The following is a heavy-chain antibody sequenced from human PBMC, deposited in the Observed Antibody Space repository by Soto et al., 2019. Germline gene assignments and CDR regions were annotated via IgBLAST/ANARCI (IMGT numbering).Heavy chain of an antibody. Sequence: QVQLVQSGAEVKKPGASVKVSCKVSGYTLKELSMHWVRQAPGKGLEWMGGFDPEEGESIYAQKFQGRVTMTEDTSTDTAYMELSSLRSEDTAVYYCATPEEGSESFEIWGQGTLVTVSS. J-gene: IGHJ3*02. CDR3: ATPEEGSESFEI. V-gene: IGHV1-24*01. CDR1: GYTLKELS. CDR2: FDPEEGES.